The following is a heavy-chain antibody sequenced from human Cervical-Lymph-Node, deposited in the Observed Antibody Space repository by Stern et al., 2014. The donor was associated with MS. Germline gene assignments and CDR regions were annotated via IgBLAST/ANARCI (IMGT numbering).Heavy chain of an antibody. D-gene: IGHD5-18*01. CDR1: GASMKNFY. CDR2: MSNSGTT. CDR3: ARGRHTAMVTSGRYFDL. J-gene: IGHJ4*02. Sequence: HVQLQESGPGRVQPSETLSLTCTVSGASMKNFYWNWIRQPTEKGLEWIGHMSNSGTTYYDPSLKSRVTMSMDASKQQFSLRLTSVTAVDTAVYFCARGRHTAMVTSGRYFDLWGQGTLVTVSS. V-gene: IGHV4-4*07.